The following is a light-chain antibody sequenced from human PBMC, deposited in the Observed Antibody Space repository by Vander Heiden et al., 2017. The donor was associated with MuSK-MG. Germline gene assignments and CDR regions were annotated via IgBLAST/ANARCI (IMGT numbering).Light chain of an antibody. CDR1: QSVGSY. CDR2: DAP. V-gene: IGKV3-11*01. J-gene: IGKJ4*01. Sequence: EIVLTQFPATLSLSPGERATLSCRASQSVGSYLAWYQQKPGQSPRLLIYDAPNRAPDIPARLSGSESGTDFTLTISSLGPKDFAVYYCQQRTSWPLTFGGGTKVEIK. CDR3: QQRTSWPLT.